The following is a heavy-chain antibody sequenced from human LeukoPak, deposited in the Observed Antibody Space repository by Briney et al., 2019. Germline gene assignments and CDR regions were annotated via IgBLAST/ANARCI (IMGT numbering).Heavy chain of an antibody. CDR1: GFTFSTYA. V-gene: IGHV3-23*01. Sequence: PGGSLRLSCAASGFTFSTYAMTWVRQAPGKGLEWVSLISDSGAKTYYADSVKGRFTISRDNSKNTLSLQMNSLRAEDTAVYYCAKDVRVGGGGMDDWGQGTPVTVSS. CDR3: AKDVRVGGGGMDD. D-gene: IGHD1-26*01. CDR2: ISDSGAKT. J-gene: IGHJ6*02.